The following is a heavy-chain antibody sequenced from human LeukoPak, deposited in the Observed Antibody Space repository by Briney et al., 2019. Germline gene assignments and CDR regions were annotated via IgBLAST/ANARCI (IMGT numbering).Heavy chain of an antibody. CDR2: IYYSGST. J-gene: IGHJ4*02. CDR1: GDSISSGAYY. V-gene: IGHV4-61*08. D-gene: IGHD2-15*01. Sequence: SQTLSLTCPVSGDSISSGAYYWNWIRQPPGKGLEWIGYIYYSGSTSYNPSLKSRLTISVDTSLNQFSLKLNSVTAADTAVYYCARYCSGGDCYSKALDYWGQGILVTVSS. CDR3: ARYCSGGDCYSKALDY.